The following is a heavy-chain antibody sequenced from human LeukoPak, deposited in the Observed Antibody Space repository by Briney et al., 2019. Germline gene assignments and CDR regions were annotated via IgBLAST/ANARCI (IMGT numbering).Heavy chain of an antibody. CDR1: GYTLTELS. Sequence: ASVKVSCKVSGYTLTELSMHWVRQAPGKGLEWMGGFDPEDGETIYAQKFQGRVTMTEDTSTDTAYMELSSLRSEDTAVYYCATDLGGREYYDNSGYGGFDYWGQGTLVTVSS. CDR2: FDPEDGET. J-gene: IGHJ4*02. CDR3: ATDLGGREYYDNSGYGGFDY. D-gene: IGHD3-22*01. V-gene: IGHV1-24*01.